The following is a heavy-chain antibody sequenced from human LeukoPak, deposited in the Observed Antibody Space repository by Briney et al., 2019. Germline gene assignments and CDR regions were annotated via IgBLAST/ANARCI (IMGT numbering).Heavy chain of an antibody. V-gene: IGHV3-11*01. J-gene: IGHJ5*02. CDR1: GFTFSDYY. CDR3: ARAGLVTDFWSGTPKRPNWFDP. CDR2: ISSSGSTI. Sequence: PGGSLRLSCAASGFTFSDYYMSWIRQAPGKGLEGVSYISSSGSTIYYADSVKGRFTISRDNAKNSLYLQMNSLRAEDTAVYYCARAGLVTDFWSGTPKRPNWFDPWGQGTLVTVSS. D-gene: IGHD3-3*01.